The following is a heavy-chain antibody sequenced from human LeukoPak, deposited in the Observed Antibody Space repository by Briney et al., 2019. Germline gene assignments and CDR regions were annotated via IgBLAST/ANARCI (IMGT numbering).Heavy chain of an antibody. CDR3: AKGHVACRVVNWFDP. CDR1: GFTFDDYA. Sequence: GGSLRLSCAASGFTFDDYAMHWVRQAPGKGPEWVSGISWNSGSIGYADSVKGRFTISRDNAKNSLYLQMNSLRAEDTALYYCAKGHVACRVVNWFDPWGQGTLVTVSS. V-gene: IGHV3-9*01. D-gene: IGHD5-12*01. CDR2: ISWNSGSI. J-gene: IGHJ5*02.